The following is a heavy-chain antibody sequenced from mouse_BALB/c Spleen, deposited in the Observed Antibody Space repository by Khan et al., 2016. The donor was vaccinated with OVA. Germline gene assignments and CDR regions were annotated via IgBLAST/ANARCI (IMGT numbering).Heavy chain of an antibody. CDR1: GYTFTAYD. Sequence: QVQLQQAGPELVKPGASVKISCKASGYTFTAYDINWVKQRPGQGLEWIGWIYPGDGSTQYNEDFKGKATLTADRSSNTAYMQLSSLTSENSAVYYCARGGLRGVAMDYWGQGTSVSVSP. J-gene: IGHJ4*01. CDR3: ARGGLRGVAMDY. V-gene: IGHV1S56*01. CDR2: IYPGDGST. D-gene: IGHD2-4*01.